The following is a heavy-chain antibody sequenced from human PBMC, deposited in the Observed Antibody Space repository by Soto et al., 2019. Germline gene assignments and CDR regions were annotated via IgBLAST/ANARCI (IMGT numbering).Heavy chain of an antibody. Sequence: ETLSLTCAVSGGSISSSNWWSWVRQPPGKGLEWIGEIYHSGSTNYNPSLKSRVTISVDKSKNQFSLKLSSVTAADTAVYYCARSALEYSSSSGAFDYWGQGTLVTVSS. CDR1: GGSISSSNW. J-gene: IGHJ4*02. CDR2: IYHSGST. D-gene: IGHD6-6*01. CDR3: ARSALEYSSSSGAFDY. V-gene: IGHV4-4*02.